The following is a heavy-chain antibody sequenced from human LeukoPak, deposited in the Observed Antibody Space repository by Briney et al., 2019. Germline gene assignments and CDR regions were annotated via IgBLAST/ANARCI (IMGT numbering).Heavy chain of an antibody. CDR2: IYYSGST. D-gene: IGHD3-16*02. CDR1: GGSISSYY. V-gene: IGHV4-59*01. Sequence: SETLSLTCTVSGGSISSYYWSWIRQPPGKGLEWIGYIYYSGSTNYNPSLKSRVTISVDTSKNQFSLKLSSVTAADTAVYYCARGDPHDYVWGSYRWDAFDIWGDGGMVTVSS. CDR3: ARGDPHDYVWGSYRWDAFDI. J-gene: IGHJ3*02.